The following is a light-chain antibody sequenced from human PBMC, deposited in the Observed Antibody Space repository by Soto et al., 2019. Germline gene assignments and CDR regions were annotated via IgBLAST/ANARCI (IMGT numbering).Light chain of an antibody. J-gene: IGKJ1*01. V-gene: IGKV1-12*01. CDR1: QDISSW. Sequence: IQMAHSRSSVSAYVRKIVAMGSRASQDISSWLAWYQQKPGKAPKLLIYAASNLQSGVPSRFSGSGSGTDFTLTISSLQPEDFATYYCQQSYSTPWTFGQGTKVDIK. CDR2: AAS. CDR3: QQSYSTPWT.